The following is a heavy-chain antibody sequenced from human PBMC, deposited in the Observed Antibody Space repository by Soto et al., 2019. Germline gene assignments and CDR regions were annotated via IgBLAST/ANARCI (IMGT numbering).Heavy chain of an antibody. CDR1: GFTFGNAW. D-gene: IGHD2-2*01. V-gene: IGHV3-15*01. Sequence: GGSLRLSCAASGFTFGNAWMSWVRQAPGKGLEWVGRIKSKTDGGTTDYAAPVKGRFTISRDDSKNTLYLQMNSLKTEDTAVYYCTTDFVVVPAATGPLWGQGTLVTVSS. CDR2: IKSKTDGGTT. CDR3: TTDFVVVPAATGPL. J-gene: IGHJ4*02.